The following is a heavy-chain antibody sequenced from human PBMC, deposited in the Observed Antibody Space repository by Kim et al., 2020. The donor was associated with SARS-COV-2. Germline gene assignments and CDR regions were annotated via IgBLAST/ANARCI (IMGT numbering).Heavy chain of an antibody. D-gene: IGHD5-18*01. Sequence: SETLSLTCTVSGGSISNYYWSWIRQPPGKGLEWIGYIHYTGSTNSNPSLKSRLTISIDTSKNQFTLRLNSVTAADTAVYYCARSQITYNHGNFDFWGRGTLVTVSS. CDR1: GGSISNYY. CDR2: IHYTGST. CDR3: ARSQITYNHGNFDF. V-gene: IGHV4-59*13. J-gene: IGHJ4*02.